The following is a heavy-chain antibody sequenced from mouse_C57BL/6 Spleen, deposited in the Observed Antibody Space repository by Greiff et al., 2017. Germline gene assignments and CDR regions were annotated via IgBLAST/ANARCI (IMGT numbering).Heavy chain of an antibody. CDR3: AREGYDYDFAY. CDR2: IHPNSGST. D-gene: IGHD2-4*01. J-gene: IGHJ3*01. V-gene: IGHV1-64*01. CDR1: GYTFTSYW. Sequence: QVQLQQPGAELVKPGASVKLSCKASGYTFTSYWMHWVKQRPGQGLEWIGMIHPNSGSTNYNEKFKSKATLTVDKSSSTAYMQLSSLTSEDSAVYYCAREGYDYDFAYGGQGTLVTVSA.